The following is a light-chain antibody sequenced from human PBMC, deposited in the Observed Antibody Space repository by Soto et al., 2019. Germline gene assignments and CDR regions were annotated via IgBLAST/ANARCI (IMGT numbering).Light chain of an antibody. V-gene: IGLV2-8*01. Sequence: QSALTQPPSVSGSPGQSVTISCTGTRSDIGGYNYVSWYQQHPGKAPKLMIYEVNTRPSGVPDRFSGSKSGNTASLTVSGRQAEDEADYYCSSYAGSSNVFGTGTKVTVL. CDR1: RSDIGGYNY. J-gene: IGLJ1*01. CDR2: EVN. CDR3: SSYAGSSNV.